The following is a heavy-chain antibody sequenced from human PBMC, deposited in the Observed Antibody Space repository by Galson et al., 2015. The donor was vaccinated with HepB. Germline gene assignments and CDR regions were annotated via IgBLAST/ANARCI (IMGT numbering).Heavy chain of an antibody. CDR1: GYTFTGYY. J-gene: IGHJ6*03. CDR2: INPNSGGT. Sequence: SVKVSCKASGYTFTGYYMHWVRQAPGQGLEWMGWINPNSGGTNYAQKFQGRVTMTRDTSISTAYMELSRLRSDDTAVYYCARVRYDFWSGYSGQDYYYYMDVWGRGTTVTVSS. D-gene: IGHD3-3*01. CDR3: ARVRYDFWSGYSGQDYYYYMDV. V-gene: IGHV1-2*02.